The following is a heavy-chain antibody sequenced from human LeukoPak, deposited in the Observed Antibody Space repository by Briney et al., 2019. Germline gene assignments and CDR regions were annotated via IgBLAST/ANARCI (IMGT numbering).Heavy chain of an antibody. CDR3: ARVRGYSSSSGDFDY. CDR2: ISSSSNYI. V-gene: IGHV3-21*06. CDR1: GFTFSSYS. J-gene: IGHJ4*02. Sequence: PGGSLRLSRVASGFTFSSYSINWVRQAPGKGLEWVSSISSSSNYIYYSDSIKGRFTISRDNTQNSLYLQMDSLRADDTAIYYCARVRGYSSSSGDFDYWGQGTLVTVSS. D-gene: IGHD6-13*01.